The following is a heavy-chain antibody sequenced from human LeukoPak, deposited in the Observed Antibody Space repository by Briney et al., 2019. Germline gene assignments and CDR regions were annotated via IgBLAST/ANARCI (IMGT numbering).Heavy chain of an antibody. CDR1: GGSISSYY. V-gene: IGHV4-59*01. Sequence: AETLSLTCTVSGGSISSYYWSWIRQPPGKGLEWIGYIYYSGSTNYNPSLKSRVTISVDPSKNQFSLKLSSVTAADTAVYYCARNHDAFDIWGQGTMVTVSS. CDR3: ARNHDAFDI. J-gene: IGHJ3*02. CDR2: IYYSGST.